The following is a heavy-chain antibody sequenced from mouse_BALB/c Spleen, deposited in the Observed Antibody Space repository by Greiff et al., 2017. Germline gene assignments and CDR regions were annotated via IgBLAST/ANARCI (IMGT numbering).Heavy chain of an antibody. Sequence: VQLQQSGAELMKPGASVKISCKATGYTFSSYWIEWVKQRPGHGLEWIGEILPGSGSTNYNEKFKGKATFTADTSSNTAYMQLSSLTSEDSAVYYCARGGITTVVGPFAYWGQGTLVTVSA. CDR3: ARGGITTVVGPFAY. J-gene: IGHJ3*01. V-gene: IGHV1-9*01. CDR2: ILPGSGST. CDR1: GYTFSSYW. D-gene: IGHD1-1*01.